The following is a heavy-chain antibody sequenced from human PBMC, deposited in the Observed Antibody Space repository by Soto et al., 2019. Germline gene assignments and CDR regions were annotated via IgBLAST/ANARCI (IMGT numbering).Heavy chain of an antibody. D-gene: IGHD3-16*01. Sequence: SATLSLTCAFCGGSIVNSYWSWVRQTPGKGLEWIGYSYYNGRTKYNPSLKSRVTISVDTSANQFSLSLASVTTADTAVYFCARRSGYYDESLYPFHPWGQGTLVSVSA. CDR3: ARRSGYYDESLYPFHP. J-gene: IGHJ5*02. CDR1: GGSIVNSY. V-gene: IGHV4-59*12. CDR2: SYYNGRT.